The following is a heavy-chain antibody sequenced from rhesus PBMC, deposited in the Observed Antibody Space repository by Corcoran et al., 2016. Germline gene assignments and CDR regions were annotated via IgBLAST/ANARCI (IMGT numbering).Heavy chain of an antibody. D-gene: IGHD3-16*01. CDR1: GGSISDDYH. J-gene: IGHJ5-1*01. Sequence: QVQLQESGPGRVKPSETLSLTGAVSGGSISDDYHWSWLRQPPGQGLEWIGDIYGSGWGTNSNPSLKNRVTISIVLSKNQFSLNLNSVTAADTAMYYCARPYSGSYYRFDVWGAGVLVTVSS. CDR3: ARPYSGSYYRFDV. V-gene: IGHV4-106*01. CDR2: IYGSGWGT.